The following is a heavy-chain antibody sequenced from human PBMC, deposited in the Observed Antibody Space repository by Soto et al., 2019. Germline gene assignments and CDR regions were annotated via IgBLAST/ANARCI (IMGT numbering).Heavy chain of an antibody. CDR3: ARVIRGSYDY. V-gene: IGHV3-53*01. CDR1: GVFVSSNH. J-gene: IGHJ4*02. CDR2: IHSGGDT. Sequence: GGSLRLSCVVSGVFVSSNHMSWARQAPGKGLEWVSVIHSGGDTYYAYSVKGRFTISRDNSKNTLYLQMNSLGVEDTAVYYCARVIRGSYDYWGQGTLVTVSS. D-gene: IGHD1-26*01.